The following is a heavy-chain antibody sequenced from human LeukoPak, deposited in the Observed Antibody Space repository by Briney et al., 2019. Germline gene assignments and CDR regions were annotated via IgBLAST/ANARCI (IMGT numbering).Heavy chain of an antibody. Sequence: GALRLSCAASGFTLSSYAMSWVRQAPGKGLEWVSAISGSGGSTYYADSVKGRFTISRDNSKNTLYLQMNSLRAEDTAVYYCAKLVGDYYGSGSSNWFDPWGQGTLVTVSS. V-gene: IGHV3-23*01. J-gene: IGHJ5*02. CDR1: GFTLSSYA. CDR3: AKLVGDYYGSGSSNWFDP. CDR2: ISGSGGST. D-gene: IGHD3-10*01.